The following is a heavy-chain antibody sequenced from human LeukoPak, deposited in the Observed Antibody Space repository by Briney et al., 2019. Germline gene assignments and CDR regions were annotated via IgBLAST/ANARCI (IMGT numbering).Heavy chain of an antibody. V-gene: IGHV3-21*01. CDR1: GFSFRSYS. CDR3: ARDNSADY. CDR2: IGSSSSYI. Sequence: GGSLRLSCAASGFSFRSYSMNWVRQAPGKGLEWVSSIGSSSSYINYADSVKGRFTISRDNTKNSLYPQMNSLRAEDTAVYYCARDNSADYWGQGTLVTVSS. J-gene: IGHJ4*02. D-gene: IGHD2-21*01.